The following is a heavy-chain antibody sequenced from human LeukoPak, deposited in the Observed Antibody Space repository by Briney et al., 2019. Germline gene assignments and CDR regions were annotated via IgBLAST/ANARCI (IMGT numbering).Heavy chain of an antibody. CDR3: ARDKAYSITYYSSYIHWFDP. D-gene: IGHD6-13*01. J-gene: IGHJ5*02. CDR1: GYTFTSYG. V-gene: IGHV1-18*01. CDR2: ISTYNGNT. Sequence: ASEKVSCKASGYTFTSYGISWVRQAPGQGLQWMGWISTYNGNTNYAQTLQGRVTMTTDTSTSTAYMELRSLRSDDTAVYYCARDKAYSITYYSSYIHWFDPWGQGTLVTVSS.